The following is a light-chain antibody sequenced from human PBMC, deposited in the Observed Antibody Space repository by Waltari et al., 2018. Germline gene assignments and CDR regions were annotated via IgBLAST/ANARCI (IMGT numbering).Light chain of an antibody. V-gene: IGLV2-23*01. Sequence: QSALTQPASVSGSPGQSITTSCTGSSKVGSYTFVSWYQHHPGKAPKVIICEDTERPSGVSNRFSASKSGETASLTISGLQAEDEADYYCCSYSRTSVIFGGGTKVTVL. CDR3: CSYSRTSVI. CDR1: SKVGSYTF. CDR2: EDT. J-gene: IGLJ2*01.